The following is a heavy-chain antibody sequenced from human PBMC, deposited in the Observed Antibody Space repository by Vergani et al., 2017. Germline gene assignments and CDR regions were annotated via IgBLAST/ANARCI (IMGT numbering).Heavy chain of an antibody. V-gene: IGHV3-73*01. CDR1: GFTFSGSA. Sequence: EVQLVESGGGLVQPGGSLKLPCAASGFTFSGSAMHWVRQASGKGLEWVGRIRSKANSYATAYAASVKGRFTISRDDSKNTAYLQMNSLKTEDTAVYYCTSRIVGATTEDYWGQGTLVTVSS. D-gene: IGHD1-26*01. CDR3: TSRIVGATTEDY. J-gene: IGHJ4*02. CDR2: IRSKANSYAT.